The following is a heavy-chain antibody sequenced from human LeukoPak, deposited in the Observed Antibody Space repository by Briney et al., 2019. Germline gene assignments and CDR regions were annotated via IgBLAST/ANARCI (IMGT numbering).Heavy chain of an antibody. V-gene: IGHV3-48*03. CDR3: ASTRSGYLFDY. D-gene: IGHD5-12*01. J-gene: IGHJ4*02. CDR2: ISSSGSTI. Sequence: QAGGSLRLSCAASGFTFSSYEMNWVRQAPGKGLEWVSYISSSGSTIYYADPMKGRFTISRDNAKNSLYLQMNSLRAEDTAVYYCASTRSGYLFDYWGQGTLVTVSS. CDR1: GFTFSSYE.